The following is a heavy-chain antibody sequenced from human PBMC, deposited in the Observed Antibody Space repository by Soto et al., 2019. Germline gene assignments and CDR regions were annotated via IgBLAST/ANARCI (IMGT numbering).Heavy chain of an antibody. J-gene: IGHJ3*02. CDR3: ARPVVGSSWYVAFDI. CDR2: IYYSGST. V-gene: IGHV4-39*01. CDR1: GGSISSRSYY. Sequence: QLQLQESGPGLVKPSETLSLTCTVSGGSISSRSYYWGWIRQPPGKGLEWIGSIYYSGSTYYNPSLKRRVTISVDSSKNQFSLKLSSVTAADTVVYYCARPVVGSSWYVAFDIWGQGTMVTVSS. D-gene: IGHD6-13*01.